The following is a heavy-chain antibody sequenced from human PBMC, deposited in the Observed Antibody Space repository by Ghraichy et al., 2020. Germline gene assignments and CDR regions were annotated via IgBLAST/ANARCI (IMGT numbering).Heavy chain of an antibody. J-gene: IGHJ4*02. V-gene: IGHV3-21*01. CDR2: ISSSSSYI. Sequence: GGSLRLSCAASGFTFSSYSMSWVRQAPGKGLEWVSSISSSSSYIYYADSVKGRFTISRDNAKNSLYLQMNSLRAEDTAVYYCARGTSGKTYFVYWGQGTLVTVSS. CDR1: GFTFSSYS. CDR3: ARGTSGKTYFVY.